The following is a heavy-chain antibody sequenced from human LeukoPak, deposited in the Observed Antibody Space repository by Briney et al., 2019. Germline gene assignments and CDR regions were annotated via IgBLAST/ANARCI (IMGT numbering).Heavy chain of an antibody. CDR3: ASVTGGFCMLGSDY. J-gene: IGHJ4*02. Sequence: SVKVSCKVSGYTPTELSIHWVRHAPGKGLERMGGFDPEDGETIYAQKFQGRVTMTEDTSTDTAYMELSSHGSEVMAVSPGASVTGGFCMLGSDYWGQGTLVTVSS. V-gene: IGHV1-24*01. CDR2: FDPEDGET. D-gene: IGHD2-8*01. CDR1: GYTPTELS.